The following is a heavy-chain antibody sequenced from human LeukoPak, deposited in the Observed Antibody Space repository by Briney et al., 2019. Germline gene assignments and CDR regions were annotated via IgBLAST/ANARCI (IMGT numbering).Heavy chain of an antibody. J-gene: IGHJ5*02. D-gene: IGHD1-26*01. Sequence: GGSLRLYCAASGFTFSSYAMSWVRQAPGKGLEWVSAISGSGGSTYYADSVKGRFTISRDNSKNTLYLQMNSLRAEDTAVYYCAKGTKWTHRAPFDPWGQGTLVTVSS. CDR1: GFTFSSYA. V-gene: IGHV3-23*01. CDR3: AKGTKWTHRAPFDP. CDR2: ISGSGGST.